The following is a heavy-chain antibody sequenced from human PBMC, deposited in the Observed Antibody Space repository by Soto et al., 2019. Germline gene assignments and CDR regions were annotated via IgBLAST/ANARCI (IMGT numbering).Heavy chain of an antibody. J-gene: IGHJ4*02. CDR3: ARRRGTGGLKYFDY. V-gene: IGHV4-39*01. CDR2: IYYSGST. D-gene: IGHD1-26*01. Sequence: SETLSLTCTVSGGSISSSSYYWGWIRQPPGKGLEWIGSIYYSGSTYYNPSLKSRVTISVDTSKNQFSLKLSSVTAADTAVYYCARRRGTGGLKYFDYWGQGTLVTVSS. CDR1: GGSISSSSYY.